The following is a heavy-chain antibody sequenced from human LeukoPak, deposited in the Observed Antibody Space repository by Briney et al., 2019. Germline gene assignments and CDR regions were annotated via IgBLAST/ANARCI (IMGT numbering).Heavy chain of an antibody. D-gene: IGHD3-22*01. V-gene: IGHV4-39*01. CDR3: ARHAYYYESSGYFYPFHY. CDR1: GGSISSSSYY. J-gene: IGHJ4*02. Sequence: PSETLSLTCTVSGGSISSSSYYWGWIRQPPGKGLEWIGSIYYSGSTYDNPSLKTRVTISVDTSKNQFSLRLHSVTAADTAVYYCARHAYYYESSGYFYPFHYWGQGTLLTVSS. CDR2: IYYSGST.